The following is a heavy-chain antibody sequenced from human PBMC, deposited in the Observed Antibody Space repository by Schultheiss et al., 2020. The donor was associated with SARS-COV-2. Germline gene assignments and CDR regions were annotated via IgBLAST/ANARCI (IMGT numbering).Heavy chain of an antibody. V-gene: IGHV3-21*01. CDR1: GFTFSSYS. CDR3: ARDGTGIAAANIGPPDYGMDV. D-gene: IGHD6-13*01. CDR2: ISSSSSYI. J-gene: IGHJ6*02. Sequence: GESLKISCAASGFTFSSYSMNWVHQAPGKGLEWVSSISSSSSYIYYADSVKGRFTISRDNAKNSLYLQMNSLRAEDTAVYYCARDGTGIAAANIGPPDYGMDVWGQGTTVTVSS.